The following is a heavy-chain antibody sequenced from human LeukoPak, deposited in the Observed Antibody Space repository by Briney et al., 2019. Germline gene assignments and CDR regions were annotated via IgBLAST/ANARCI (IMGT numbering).Heavy chain of an antibody. CDR3: ARATLDN. Sequence: GGSLRLSCAASGLCVSSNYISRCRQAVGKGLVSCPVIYMDGSTKYGDAVSALFPISTNNSKNTVYLQMNSLRVEATAVYYCARATLDNWGQGTLVTVSS. J-gene: IGHJ4*02. V-gene: IGHV3-53*01. CDR2: IYMDGST. CDR1: GLCVSSNY.